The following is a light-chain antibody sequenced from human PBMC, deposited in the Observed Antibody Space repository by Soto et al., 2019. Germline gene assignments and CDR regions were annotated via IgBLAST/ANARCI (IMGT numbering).Light chain of an antibody. Sequence: QSVLTQPASVSGSPGQSITISCTGTSSDVGGYNYVSWYQQHPGKAPKLMIYDVSNRPSGVSNRFSGSKSGNTASLTISGLQAEDEADYYCSSYTSSSKRWVFGGGTQLTVL. CDR2: DVS. J-gene: IGLJ3*02. V-gene: IGLV2-14*01. CDR3: SSYTSSSKRWV. CDR1: SSDVGGYNY.